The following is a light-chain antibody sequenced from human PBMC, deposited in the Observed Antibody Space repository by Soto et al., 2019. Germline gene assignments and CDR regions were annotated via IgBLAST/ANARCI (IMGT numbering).Light chain of an antibody. CDR1: QSVTNSY. Sequence: EIVLTQSPDTLSLSPGERVTLSCRASQSVTNSYLAWYQQKPGQGPRLLIHGASSRATGTPDRFSGSGSGTDFTLTISRLEPEVFAVYYCQQYGATPGTFGQGTKLDIK. CDR3: QQYGATPGT. V-gene: IGKV3-20*01. J-gene: IGKJ1*01. CDR2: GAS.